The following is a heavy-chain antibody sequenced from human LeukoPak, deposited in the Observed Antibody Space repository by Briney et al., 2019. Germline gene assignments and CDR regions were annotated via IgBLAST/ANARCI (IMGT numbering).Heavy chain of an antibody. CDR3: ATISGYSYGYSFDY. J-gene: IGHJ4*02. Sequence: ASPTLFCTAPRYTFTSNGVNRVRHRLGQRLEWMGWISANNGNTNYAQKLQGRVTMTTDTSTSTAYMELRSLRSDDTAVYYCATISGYSYGYSFDYWGQGTLVTVSS. D-gene: IGHD5-18*01. V-gene: IGHV1-18*01. CDR2: ISANNGNT. CDR1: RYTFTSNG.